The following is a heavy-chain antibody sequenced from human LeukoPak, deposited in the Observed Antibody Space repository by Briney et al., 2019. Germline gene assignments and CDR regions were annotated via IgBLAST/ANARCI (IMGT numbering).Heavy chain of an antibody. D-gene: IGHD6-13*01. J-gene: IGHJ4*02. V-gene: IGHV1-69*13. CDR3: AREYSGYDPYSSSWYYFDY. Sequence: GASVKVSCKASGGTFSSYAISWVRQAPGQGLEWMGGIIPIFGTANYAQKFQGRVTITADESTSTAYMELSSLRSEDTAVYYCAREYSGYDPYSSSWYYFDYWGQGTLVTVSS. CDR1: GGTFSSYA. CDR2: IIPIFGTA.